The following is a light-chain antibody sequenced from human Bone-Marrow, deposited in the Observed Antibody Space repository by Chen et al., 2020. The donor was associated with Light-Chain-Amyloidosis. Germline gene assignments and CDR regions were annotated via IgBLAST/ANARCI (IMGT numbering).Light chain of an antibody. CDR2: AAS. CDR1: QGISNC. J-gene: IGKJ4*01. V-gene: IGKV1-NL1*01. Sequence: DIQMTQSPSSLSASVGDRVTITCRASQGISNCVAWYQQKAGKAPKLLLYAASRLESGVPSRFSGSGSATQYSLTTSGLQPEDFASYYCQQYYSYPLTFGGGTKVEIK. CDR3: QQYYSYPLT.